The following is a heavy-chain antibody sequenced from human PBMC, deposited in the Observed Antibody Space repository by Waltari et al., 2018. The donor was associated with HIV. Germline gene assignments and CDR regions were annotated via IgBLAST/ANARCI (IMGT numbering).Heavy chain of an antibody. CDR2: INPNRGGT. J-gene: IGHJ5*02. D-gene: IGHD6-13*01. CDR3: AIGAAAGGDWFDP. V-gene: IGHV1-2*02. Sequence: QVQLVQSGAEVKKPGASVKVSCKASGYTFTGYYMHWVRQAPGQGLEWMGWINPNRGGTNYAQKFQGRVTMTKDTSISTAYMELSRLRSDDTAVYYCAIGAAAGGDWFDPWGQGTLVTVSS. CDR1: GYTFTGYY.